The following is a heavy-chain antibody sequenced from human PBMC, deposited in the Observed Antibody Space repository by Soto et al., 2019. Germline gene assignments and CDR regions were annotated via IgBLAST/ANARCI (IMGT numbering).Heavy chain of an antibody. J-gene: IGHJ4*02. CDR2: ISTSGATR. CDR1: GFTFSTDT. D-gene: IGHD6-19*01. CDR3: AKFFGSGFDS. V-gene: IGHV3-48*02. Sequence: EVQLVESGGGLVQPGWSLRLSCVASGFTFSTDTMNWVRQAPGKGLEWVAHISTSGATRYYADSVKGRLTISRDNAKTSLYLQMDSLRNEDTAVYYCAKFFGSGFDSWGQGTLVTVSS.